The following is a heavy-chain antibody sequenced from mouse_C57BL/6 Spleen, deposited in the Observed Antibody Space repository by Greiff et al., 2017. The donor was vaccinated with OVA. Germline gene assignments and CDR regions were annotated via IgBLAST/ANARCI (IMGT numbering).Heavy chain of an antibody. CDR1: GYTFTDYN. V-gene: IGHV1-18*01. D-gene: IGHD2-5*01. CDR2: INPNNGGT. CDR3: ARRSNYVGYYAMDY. Sequence: EVKLQESGPELVKPGASVKIPCKASGYTFTDYNMDWVKQSHGKSLEWIGDINPNNGGTIYNQKFKGKATLTVDKSSSTAYMELRSLTSEDTAVYYCARRSNYVGYYAMDYWGQGTSVTVSS. J-gene: IGHJ4*01.